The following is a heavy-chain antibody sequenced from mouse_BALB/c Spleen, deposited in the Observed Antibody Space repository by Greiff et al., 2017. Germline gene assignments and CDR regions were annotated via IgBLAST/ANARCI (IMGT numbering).Heavy chain of an antibody. J-gene: IGHJ2*01. CDR1: GFTFSSYA. CDR3: ARGGGYGNYGNYFDY. D-gene: IGHD2-10*02. CDR2: ISSGGST. Sequence: EVKLEESGGGLVKPGGSLKLSCAASGFTFSSYAMSWVRQTPEKRLEWVASISSGGSTYYPDSVKGRFTISRDNARNILYLQMSSLRSEDTAMYYCARGGGYGNYGNYFDYWGQGTTLTVAS. V-gene: IGHV5-6-5*01.